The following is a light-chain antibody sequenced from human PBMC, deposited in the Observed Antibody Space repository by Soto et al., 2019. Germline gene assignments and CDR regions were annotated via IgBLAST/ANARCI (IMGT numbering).Light chain of an antibody. CDR2: AAS. V-gene: IGKV1-9*01. CDR1: QGISSY. CDR3: QQGGT. Sequence: DIQLTQSPSFLSASVGDRVTITCRASQGISSYLAWYQQKPGKAPKLLIYAASTLQSGVPSRFSGSGSGTEFTLTMRSLQPEYFATYYCQQGGTFGPGTKVDI. J-gene: IGKJ3*01.